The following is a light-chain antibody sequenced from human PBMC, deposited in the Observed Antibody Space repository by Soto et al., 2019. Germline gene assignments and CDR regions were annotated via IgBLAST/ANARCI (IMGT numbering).Light chain of an antibody. CDR2: AAS. V-gene: IGKV3-20*01. CDR3: HQYGSAPHT. CDR1: QSVNSNY. Sequence: PGERATLSCRASQSVNSNYVDWYQQKPGLAPRLLIYAASSRATGIPDRFSGSGSGTDFTLTISRLEPEDFAVYYWHQYGSAPHTFGQGTKLEIK. J-gene: IGKJ2*01.